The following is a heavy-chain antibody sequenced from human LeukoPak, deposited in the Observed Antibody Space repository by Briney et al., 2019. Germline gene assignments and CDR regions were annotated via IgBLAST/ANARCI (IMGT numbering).Heavy chain of an antibody. J-gene: IGHJ4*02. V-gene: IGHV4-61*02. Sequence: SETLSLTCTVSGGSISSGSYYWSWIRQPAGKGLVWIGRIYTSGSTNYNPSLKSRVTISVDTSKNQFSLKLSSVTAADTAVYYCARAGPYYGSGSYTYWGQGTLVTVSS. D-gene: IGHD3-10*01. CDR3: ARAGPYYGSGSYTY. CDR1: GGSISSGSYY. CDR2: IYTSGST.